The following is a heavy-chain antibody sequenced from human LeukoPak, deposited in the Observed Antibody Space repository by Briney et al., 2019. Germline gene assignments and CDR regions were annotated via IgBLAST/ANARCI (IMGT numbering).Heavy chain of an antibody. CDR2: ISSSSSYI. Sequence: GGSLRLSCAASGFTFSSYSMNWVRQAPGKGLEWVSSISSSSSYIYYADSVKGRFTISRDNAKSSLYLQMNSLRAEDTAVYYCARAAGEMATIRYWGQGTLVTVSS. D-gene: IGHD5-24*01. CDR1: GFTFSSYS. J-gene: IGHJ4*02. CDR3: ARAAGEMATIRY. V-gene: IGHV3-21*01.